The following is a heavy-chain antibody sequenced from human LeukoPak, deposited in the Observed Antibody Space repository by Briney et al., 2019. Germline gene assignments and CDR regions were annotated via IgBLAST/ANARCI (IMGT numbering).Heavy chain of an antibody. CDR3: ATVSMVRGVESDY. D-gene: IGHD3-10*01. Sequence: SETLSLTCTVSGGSISSSIYHWGWIRQPPGKGLEWIGSIYYSGSTYYNPSLKSRVTISVDTSKNQFSLKLSSVTAPDTAVYYCATVSMVRGVESDYWGQGTLVTVSS. J-gene: IGHJ4*02. V-gene: IGHV4-39*01. CDR1: GGSISSSIYH. CDR2: IYYSGST.